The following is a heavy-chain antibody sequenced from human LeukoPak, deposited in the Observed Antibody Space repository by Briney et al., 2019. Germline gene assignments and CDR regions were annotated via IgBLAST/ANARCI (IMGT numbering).Heavy chain of an antibody. CDR2: ISSNGGGT. J-gene: IGHJ4*02. Sequence: GGSLRLSCAASGFTFSSYGMNWVRQAPGKGLEYVSAISSNGGGTYYANSVKGRFTISRDNSKNTLYLQMNSLRAEDTAVYYCSRARCGSSQPGYYSDYWGQGTLVSVP. D-gene: IGHD6-13*01. CDR1: GFTFSSYG. V-gene: IGHV3-64*01. CDR3: SRARCGSSQPGYYSDY.